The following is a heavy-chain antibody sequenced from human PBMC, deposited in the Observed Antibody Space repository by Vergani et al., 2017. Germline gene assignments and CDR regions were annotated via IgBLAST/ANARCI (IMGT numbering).Heavy chain of an antibody. D-gene: IGHD3-10*01. CDR2: IWDDGRNK. Sequence: QVQLVESGGGVVQHGRSLRLSCAASGFTFSSYGMHWVRQAPGQGLEWVAGIWDDGRNKYYADSVKGRFTISRDNAKNSLYLQMNSLSAEDTAVYYCARDVDGSGSYRYYYYDGMDVWGQGTTVTVSS. J-gene: IGHJ6*02. CDR1: GFTFSSYG. CDR3: ARDVDGSGSYRYYYYDGMDV. V-gene: IGHV3-33*01.